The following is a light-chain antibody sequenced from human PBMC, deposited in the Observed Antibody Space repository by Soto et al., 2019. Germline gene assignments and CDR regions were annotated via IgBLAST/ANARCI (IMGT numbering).Light chain of an antibody. CDR3: SSYEGSTLYV. V-gene: IGLV2-8*01. Sequence: QSVLTQPPSASGSPGQSVTISCTGTSSDVGGYNYVSWYQQHPGKAPKLMIYEVSERPSGVPDRFSGSKSGNTASLTVSGLQAEDEAAYYCSSYEGSTLYVFGTGTKVTVL. CDR2: EVS. J-gene: IGLJ1*01. CDR1: SSDVGGYNY.